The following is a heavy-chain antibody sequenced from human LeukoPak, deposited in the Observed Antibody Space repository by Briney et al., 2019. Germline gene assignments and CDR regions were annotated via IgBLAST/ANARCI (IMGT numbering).Heavy chain of an antibody. Sequence: GGSLRLSCAASGFTFDDFGMTWVRQAPGKGLEWVSGINWNGGGTGYADSVKGRFTISRDNAKKILYLQMNSLRVEDTAVYYCARDYSRLVVAPNWFDPWGQGTLVTVSS. CDR3: ARDYSRLVVAPNWFDP. D-gene: IGHD2-15*01. V-gene: IGHV3-20*04. J-gene: IGHJ5*02. CDR1: GFTFDDFG. CDR2: INWNGGGT.